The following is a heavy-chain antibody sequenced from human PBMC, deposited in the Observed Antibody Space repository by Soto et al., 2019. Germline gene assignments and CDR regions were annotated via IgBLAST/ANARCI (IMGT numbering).Heavy chain of an antibody. CDR1: GFTFSSYA. J-gene: IGHJ5*02. D-gene: IGHD2-15*01. CDR3: AKDQGGCSGGSCYPRGWFDP. CDR2: VTGSGGST. Sequence: EVQLLESGGGLVQPGGSLRLSCAASGFTFSSYAMSWFRQAPGKGLEWVSAVTGSGGSTYYADSGKGRFTLSRDNSKTTLYLQMNSLRAEETAVYYGAKDQGGCSGGSCYPRGWFDPWGQGTLVTVSS. V-gene: IGHV3-23*01.